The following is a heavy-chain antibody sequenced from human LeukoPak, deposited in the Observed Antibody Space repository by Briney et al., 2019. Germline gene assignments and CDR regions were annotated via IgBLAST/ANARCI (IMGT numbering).Heavy chain of an antibody. J-gene: IGHJ4*02. CDR3: TTFLWFGTPFDY. CDR1: GFTFSSYA. CDR2: IRSKANSYAT. Sequence: GGSLRLSCAASGFTFSSYAMSWVRQASGKGLEWVGRIRSKANSYATAYAASVKGRFTISRDDSKNTAYLQMNSLKTEDTAVYYCTTFLWFGTPFDYWGQGTLVTVSS. V-gene: IGHV3-73*01. D-gene: IGHD3-10*01.